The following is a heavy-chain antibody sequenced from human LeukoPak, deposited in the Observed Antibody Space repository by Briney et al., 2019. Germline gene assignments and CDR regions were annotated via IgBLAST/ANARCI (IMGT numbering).Heavy chain of an antibody. CDR2: INTGSTTI. CDR1: GFTFSPYT. V-gene: IGHV3-48*01. J-gene: IGHJ3*01. Sequence: GGSLRLSCAASGFTFSPYTMHWFRQPPGKGLEWVLYINTGSTTIYYADSVKGRFTISRDNAKNSVYLHLNSLRAEDTAVYYCARDSSVCEFDVWGQGTLVTVSS. D-gene: IGHD6-6*01. CDR3: ARDSSVCEFDV.